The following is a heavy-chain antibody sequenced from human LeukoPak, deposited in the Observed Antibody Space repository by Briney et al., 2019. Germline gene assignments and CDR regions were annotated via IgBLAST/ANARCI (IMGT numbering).Heavy chain of an antibody. J-gene: IGHJ5*02. D-gene: IGHD3-10*01. CDR1: GYTFSSYD. CDR3: ARGSYCYGSGSYVWFDP. Sequence: GASVKVSCKASGYTFSSYDINWVRQATGQGLQWMGWMIPNSGNTGYAQKFQGRVTMTRDTSISTAYMELSSLRSEDTAVYYCARGSYCYGSGSYVWFDPWGQGTLVTVSS. V-gene: IGHV1-8*01. CDR2: MIPNSGNT.